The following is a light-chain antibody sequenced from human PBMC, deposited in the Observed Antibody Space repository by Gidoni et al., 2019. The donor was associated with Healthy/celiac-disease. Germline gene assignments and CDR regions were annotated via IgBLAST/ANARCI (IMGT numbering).Light chain of an antibody. J-gene: IGKJ2*03. CDR1: QSVSRN. V-gene: IGKV3-15*01. Sequence: EIVMTQSPATLSLSPGERATLSCRASQSVSRNLAWYQQKPGQDPRLLIDGASTRATGIPARVSGSGSGTEFTLTISSLQSEDFAVYYCQHQESCGQGTKLEIK. CDR2: GAS. CDR3: QHQES.